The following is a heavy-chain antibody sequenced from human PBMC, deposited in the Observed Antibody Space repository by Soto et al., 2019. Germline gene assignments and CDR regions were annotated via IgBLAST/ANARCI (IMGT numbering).Heavy chain of an antibody. CDR1: GGTFSSYT. CDR2: IIPILGIA. J-gene: IGHJ3*02. V-gene: IGHV1-69*02. Sequence: QVQLVQSGAEVKKPGSSVKVSCKASGGTFSSYTISWVRQAPGQGLERMGRIIPILGIANYAQKFEGRLRITADKSTSTAYMELSSLRSEDTAVDYCARGYGSGSYEGAFEIGGGGGMVTVSS. D-gene: IGHD3-10*01. CDR3: ARGYGSGSYEGAFEI.